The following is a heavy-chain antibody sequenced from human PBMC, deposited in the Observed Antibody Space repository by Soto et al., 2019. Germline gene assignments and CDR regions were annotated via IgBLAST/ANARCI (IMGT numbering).Heavy chain of an antibody. CDR3: ERSSTGTGYRVVPDAISAGMGAFDI. D-gene: IGHD2-2*02. CDR1: GYTFTSYG. Sequence: QVQLVQSGAEVKKPGASVKVSCKASGYTFTSYGISWVRQAPGQGPEWLGWISAYNGNTNYAQKLQGRVTMTTDTSTSTAYMELRSRRSDDTGVYYCERSSTGTGYRVVPDAISAGMGAFDIWGQGTMVTVSS. V-gene: IGHV1-18*01. J-gene: IGHJ3*02. CDR2: ISAYNGNT.